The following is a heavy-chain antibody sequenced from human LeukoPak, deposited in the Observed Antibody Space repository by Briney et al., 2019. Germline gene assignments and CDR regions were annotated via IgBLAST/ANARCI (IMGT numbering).Heavy chain of an antibody. CDR3: AKDDYDSGGYPKYMDV. Sequence: GRSLRLSCAASGFTFSSYGMHWVRQAPGKGLEWVAVIWYDGSNKYYADSVKGRFTISRDNSKNTLYLQMNSLRAEDTAVYYCAKDDYDSGGYPKYMDVWGKGTTVTVSS. J-gene: IGHJ6*03. V-gene: IGHV3-33*06. CDR2: IWYDGSNK. CDR1: GFTFSSYG. D-gene: IGHD3-22*01.